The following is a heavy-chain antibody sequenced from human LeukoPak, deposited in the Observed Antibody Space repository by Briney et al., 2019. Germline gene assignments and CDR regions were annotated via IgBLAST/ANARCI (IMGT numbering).Heavy chain of an antibody. CDR2: ITPIFGTA. Sequence: SSVKDFCKASGGTFSSYAISWVRQAPGQGLEWMGGITPIFGTANYAHQFQGRVTITTDESTSTAYMELSSLRSEDTAVYYCARDKGYSSGWFREFDYWGQGTLVTVSS. J-gene: IGHJ4*02. D-gene: IGHD6-19*01. CDR3: ARDKGYSSGWFREFDY. V-gene: IGHV1-69*05. CDR1: GGTFSSYA.